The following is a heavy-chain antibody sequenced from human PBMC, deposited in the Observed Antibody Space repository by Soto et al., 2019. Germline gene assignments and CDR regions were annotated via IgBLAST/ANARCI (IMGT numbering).Heavy chain of an antibody. D-gene: IGHD2-21*02. CDR1: GFTFSSYS. CDR2: ISSSSSYI. V-gene: IGHV3-21*01. Sequence: PGGSLRLSCAASGFTFSSYSMNWVRRAPGKGLEWVSSISSSSSYIYYADSVKGRFTISRDNAKNSLYLQMNSLRAEDTAVYYCARDRLPLPPYMTSYDYWGQGTLVTVSS. CDR3: ARDRLPLPPYMTSYDY. J-gene: IGHJ4*02.